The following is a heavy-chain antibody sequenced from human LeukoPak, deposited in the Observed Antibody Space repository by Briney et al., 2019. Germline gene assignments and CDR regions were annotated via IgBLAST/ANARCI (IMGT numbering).Heavy chain of an antibody. Sequence: PGGSLRLSFAASGFTFSSYSMNWVRQAPGEGLEWVSSISSSSSYIYYADSVKGRFTISRDNAKNSLYLQMNSLRAEDTAVYYCTRAGGARSDPFDYWGQGTLVTVSS. CDR1: GFTFSSYS. CDR2: ISSSSSYI. V-gene: IGHV3-21*01. CDR3: TRAGGARSDPFDY. J-gene: IGHJ4*02. D-gene: IGHD2-21*01.